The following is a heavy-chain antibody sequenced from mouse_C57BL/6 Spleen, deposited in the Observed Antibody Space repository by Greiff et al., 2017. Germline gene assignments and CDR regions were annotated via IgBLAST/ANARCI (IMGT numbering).Heavy chain of an antibody. D-gene: IGHD4-1*02. CDR1: GFTFSDYY. CDR2: INYDGSST. Sequence: EVKVVESEGGLVQPGSSMKLSCTASGFTFSDYYMAWVRQVPEKGLEWVANINYDGSSTYYLDSLKSRFIISRDNAKNILYLQMSSLKSEDTATYYCARDQLGGPFDYWGQGTTLTVSS. V-gene: IGHV5-16*01. J-gene: IGHJ2*01. CDR3: ARDQLGGPFDY.